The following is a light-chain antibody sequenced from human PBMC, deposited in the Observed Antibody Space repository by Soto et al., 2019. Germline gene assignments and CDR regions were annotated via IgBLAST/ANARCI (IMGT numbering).Light chain of an antibody. V-gene: IGKV3-20*01. Sequence: DIVLTQSPGTLSLTPGERATLSCRASQRVTSSYLAWFQQKPGQPPGVLIHGASSRANGIPDRFSVSVSGTDFTLTISRLEPEDFAVYYCHQYGTSPQTFGQGTKVDIK. CDR1: QRVTSSY. CDR2: GAS. J-gene: IGKJ1*01. CDR3: HQYGTSPQT.